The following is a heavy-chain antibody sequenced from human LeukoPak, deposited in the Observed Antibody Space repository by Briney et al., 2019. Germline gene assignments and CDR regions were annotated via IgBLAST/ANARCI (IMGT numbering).Heavy chain of an antibody. CDR1: GFTFSSYA. Sequence: GGSLRLSCAASGFTFSSYAMSWVRQAPGKGLEWFSSISGSGSHIYYADSVEGRFTISRDNAEKSLYRQMNGLRPEDTAVYYCGGGSYYWDSWGQGTLVTVSS. D-gene: IGHD1-26*01. J-gene: IGHJ4*02. V-gene: IGHV3-21*01. CDR2: ISGSGSHI. CDR3: GGGSYYWDS.